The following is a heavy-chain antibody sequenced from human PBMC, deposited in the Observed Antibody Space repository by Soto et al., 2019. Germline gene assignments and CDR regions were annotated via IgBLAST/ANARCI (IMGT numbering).Heavy chain of an antibody. V-gene: IGHV4-59*01. CDR2: IYYSGST. D-gene: IGHD3-16*01. J-gene: IGHJ5*02. Sequence: QVQLQESGPGLVKPSETLSLTCTVSGGSISSYYWTWIRQPPGKGLEWIGYIYYSGSTNYNPSHKSRVTISVDTSKNQCSLKLSSVTAADTAVYYCARDKGGGWFDPWGQGTLVTVSS. CDR3: ARDKGGGWFDP. CDR1: GGSISSYY.